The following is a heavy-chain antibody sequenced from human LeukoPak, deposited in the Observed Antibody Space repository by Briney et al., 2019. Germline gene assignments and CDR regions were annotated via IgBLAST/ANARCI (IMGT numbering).Heavy chain of an antibody. V-gene: IGHV3-15*01. Sequence: GGSLRLSCAASGFTLCNAWMRWGRQAPGKGLEWVGRIKSKTDGGTTDYAAPVKGRFTISRDDSKNTLYLQMNSLKTEDTAVYYCTTGSITMVRPVVDVGGKGTTITVS. D-gene: IGHD3-10*01. CDR1: GFTLCNAW. CDR2: IKSKTDGGTT. J-gene: IGHJ6*03. CDR3: TTGSITMVRPVVDV.